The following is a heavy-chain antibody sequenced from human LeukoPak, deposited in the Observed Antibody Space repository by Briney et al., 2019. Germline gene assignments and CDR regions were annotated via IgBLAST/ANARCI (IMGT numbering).Heavy chain of an antibody. CDR3: ARRDSGLDF. V-gene: IGHV5-51*01. Sequence: GESLKISCKASGYSFNSYWIAWVRQMPGKGLEWMGIIYPDDSDIRYSPSVQGQVTFSADKSINTAYVQWSSLKASDTAMYYCARRDSGLDFWGQGTMVTVSS. J-gene: IGHJ3*01. D-gene: IGHD3/OR15-3a*01. CDR2: IYPDDSDI. CDR1: GYSFNSYW.